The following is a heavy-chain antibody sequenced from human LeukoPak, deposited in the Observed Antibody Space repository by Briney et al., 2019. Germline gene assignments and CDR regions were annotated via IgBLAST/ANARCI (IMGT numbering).Heavy chain of an antibody. CDR3: ARGWLAETTVVTPYNY. CDR1: GGTFSSYA. D-gene: IGHD2-21*02. Sequence: ASVKVSCKASGGTFSSYAISWVRQAPGQALEWMGGITPIFRTPNYAQKFQGRVTITAVESMSTAYMELSSLRSEDTAVYYCARGWLAETTVVTPYNYWGQGTLVTVSS. J-gene: IGHJ4*02. V-gene: IGHV1-69*13. CDR2: ITPIFRTP.